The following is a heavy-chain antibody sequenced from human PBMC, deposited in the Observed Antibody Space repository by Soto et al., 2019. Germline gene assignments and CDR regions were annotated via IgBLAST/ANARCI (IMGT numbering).Heavy chain of an antibody. Sequence: EVQLVESGGGLLQPGTSLRLSCAASGFTFDDYAMHWVRQGPGKGLEWVSSISWNSGNLGYADSVKGRFTISRDNAKNSLYLQMNSLRGEDTALYYCAKVASTTVFAFNDYWGQGTLVTVSS. J-gene: IGHJ4*02. CDR3: AKVASTTVFAFNDY. V-gene: IGHV3-9*01. CDR1: GFTFDDYA. CDR2: ISWNSGNL. D-gene: IGHD4-17*01.